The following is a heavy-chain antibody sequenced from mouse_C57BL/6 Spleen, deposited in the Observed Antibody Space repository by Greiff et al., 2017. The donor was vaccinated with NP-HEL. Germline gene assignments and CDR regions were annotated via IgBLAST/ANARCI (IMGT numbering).Heavy chain of an antibody. D-gene: IGHD2-5*01. CDR3: ARKTYYSNYHYYAMDY. V-gene: IGHV1-69*01. J-gene: IGHJ4*01. CDR2: IDPSDSYT. CDR1: GYTFTSYW. Sequence: QVQLQQPGAELVMPGASVKLSCKASGYTFTSYWMHWVKQRPGQGLEWIGEIDPSDSYTNYNQKFKGKSTLTVDKSSSTAYMQLSSLTSEDSAVYYCARKTYYSNYHYYAMDYWGQGTSVTVSS.